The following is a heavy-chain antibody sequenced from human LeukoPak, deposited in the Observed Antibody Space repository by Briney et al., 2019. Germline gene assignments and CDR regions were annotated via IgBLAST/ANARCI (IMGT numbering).Heavy chain of an antibody. CDR1: GFTFSSYA. V-gene: IGHV3-23*01. D-gene: IGHD3-10*01. Sequence: PGGSLGLSCAASGFTFSSYAMTWVRQAPGKGLEWVSGISGSGGNTHYPDSVRGRFTISRDNSKNTLSLQMNSLRAEDTAVYYCAKEHYGSGMTTFDYWGQGTLVTVSS. CDR3: AKEHYGSGMTTFDY. CDR2: ISGSGGNT. J-gene: IGHJ4*02.